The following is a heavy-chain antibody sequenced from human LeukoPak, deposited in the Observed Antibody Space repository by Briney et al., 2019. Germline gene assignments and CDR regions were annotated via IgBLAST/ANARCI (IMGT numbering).Heavy chain of an antibody. Sequence: ASVTVSCKASGGTFSSYAISWVRQAPGQGLEWMGGIIPIFGTANYAQKFQGRVTITADESTSTAYMELSSLRSEDTAVYYCARPTNWGSGAPDAFDIWGQGAMVTVSS. D-gene: IGHD7-27*01. J-gene: IGHJ3*02. CDR3: ARPTNWGSGAPDAFDI. CDR1: GGTFSSYA. CDR2: IIPIFGTA. V-gene: IGHV1-69*13.